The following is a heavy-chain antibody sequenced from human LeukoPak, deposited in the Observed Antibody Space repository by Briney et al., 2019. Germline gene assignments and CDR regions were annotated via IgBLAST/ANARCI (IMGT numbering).Heavy chain of an antibody. CDR3: AGYCSSTSCPDMQGYYYYGMDV. D-gene: IGHD2-2*01. CDR2: IYYSGST. CDR1: GGSISSYY. Sequence: SETLSLTCTVSGGSISSYYWSWIRQPPGKGLEWIGYIYYSGSTNYNPSLKSRVTISVDTSKNQFSLKLSSVTAAGTAVYYCAGYCSSTSCPDMQGYYYYGMDVWGQGTTVTVSS. V-gene: IGHV4-59*08. J-gene: IGHJ6*02.